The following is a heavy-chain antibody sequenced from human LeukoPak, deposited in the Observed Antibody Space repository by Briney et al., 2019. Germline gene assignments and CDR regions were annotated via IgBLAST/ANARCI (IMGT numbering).Heavy chain of an antibody. D-gene: IGHD3-10*01. CDR2: ISGSGGST. V-gene: IGHV3-23*01. Sequence: SGGSLRLSCAASGVTFSSYAMNWVRQAPGKGLEWVSSISGSGGSTYYADSVKGRFIISRDNSKNTPYLQMNSLGPEDTALYHYAKSMVSYFRGMDVWGKGTPVTVSS. J-gene: IGHJ6*04. CDR3: AKSMVSYFRGMDV. CDR1: GVTFSSYA.